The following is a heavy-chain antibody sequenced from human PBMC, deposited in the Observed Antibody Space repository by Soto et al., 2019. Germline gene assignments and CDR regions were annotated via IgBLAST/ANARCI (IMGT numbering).Heavy chain of an antibody. D-gene: IGHD2-15*01. CDR2: ISGSGGST. Sequence: EVQLLESGGGLVQPGGSLRLSCAASGFTFSSYAMSWVRQAPGKGLEWVSAISGSGGSTYYADSVKGRFTISRDNSKNRLYLQMTSRRAEDRAVYYCAKEPGLYGSMWGQGTLVTVSS. CDR3: AKEPGLYGSM. V-gene: IGHV3-23*01. J-gene: IGHJ4*02. CDR1: GFTFSSYA.